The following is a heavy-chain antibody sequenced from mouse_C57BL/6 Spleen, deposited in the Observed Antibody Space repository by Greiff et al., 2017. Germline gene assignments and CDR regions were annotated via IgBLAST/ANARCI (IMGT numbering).Heavy chain of an antibody. CDR1: GFNIKDDY. J-gene: IGHJ3*01. D-gene: IGHD2-5*01. V-gene: IGHV14-4*01. CDR3: TCYYSNYGFAY. CDR2: FDPENGDT. Sequence: EVKLMESGAELVRPGASVKLSCTASGFNIKDDYMHWVKQRPEQGLEWIGWFDPENGDTEYASKFQGKATITADTSSNTAYLQLSSLTSEDTAVYYCTCYYSNYGFAYGAKGLWSLSLQ.